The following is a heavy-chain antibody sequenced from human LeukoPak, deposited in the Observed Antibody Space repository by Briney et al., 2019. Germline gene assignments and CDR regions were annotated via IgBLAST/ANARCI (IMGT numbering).Heavy chain of an antibody. CDR3: VRHKSGIYQSTLDY. V-gene: IGHV5-51*01. CDR2: IYPGDSDT. Sequence: GESLKISCKGSGYSFINYWIGWVRQMPGKGLEWMGIIYPGDSDTRYSPSFQGQVTISADRSISTAYLQWSSLKASDTAIYYCVRHKSGIYQSTLDYWGQGTLVTVSS. CDR1: GYSFINYW. J-gene: IGHJ4*02. D-gene: IGHD1-26*01.